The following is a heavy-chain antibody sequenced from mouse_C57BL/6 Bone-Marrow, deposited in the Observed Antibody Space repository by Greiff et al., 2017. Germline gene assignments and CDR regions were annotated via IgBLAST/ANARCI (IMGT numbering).Heavy chain of an antibody. J-gene: IGHJ2*01. CDR1: GYTFPSYG. CDR3: AKERLIYYFDY. Sequence: VKLMESGAELARPGASVKLSCKASGYTFPSYGISWVKQRTGQGLEWIGEIFPRSGNTYYNEKFKGKATLTADKSSSTAYMELRSLTSEDSAVYFCAKERLIYYFDYWGQGTTLTVSS. CDR2: IFPRSGNT. V-gene: IGHV1-81*01. D-gene: IGHD3-2*02.